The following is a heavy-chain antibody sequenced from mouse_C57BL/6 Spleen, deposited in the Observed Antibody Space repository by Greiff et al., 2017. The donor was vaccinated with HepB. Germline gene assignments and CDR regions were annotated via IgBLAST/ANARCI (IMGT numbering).Heavy chain of an antibody. CDR1: GYAFSSSW. CDR3: ARDYYGSSSFAY. D-gene: IGHD1-1*01. Sequence: QVHVKQSGPELVKPGASVKISCKASGYAFSSSWMNWVKQRPGKGLEWIGRIYPGDGDTNYNGKFKGTATLTADKSSSTAYMQLSSLTSEDSSVYFCARDYYGSSSFAYWGQGTLVTVSA. J-gene: IGHJ3*01. CDR2: IYPGDGDT. V-gene: IGHV1-82*01.